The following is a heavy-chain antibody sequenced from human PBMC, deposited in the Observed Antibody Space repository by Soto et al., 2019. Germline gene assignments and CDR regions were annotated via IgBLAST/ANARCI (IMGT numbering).Heavy chain of an antibody. Sequence: ETLSLTCPVYGVSFSGYYWSWIRQPPGKGLEWIGEINHSGSTNYNPSLKSRVTISVDTSKNQFSLKLSSVTAADTAVYYCARGLSSGWFAGATTEYYFDYWGQGTLVTVSS. CDR3: ARGLSSGWFAGATTEYYFDY. V-gene: IGHV4-34*01. J-gene: IGHJ4*02. D-gene: IGHD6-19*01. CDR1: GVSFSGYY. CDR2: INHSGST.